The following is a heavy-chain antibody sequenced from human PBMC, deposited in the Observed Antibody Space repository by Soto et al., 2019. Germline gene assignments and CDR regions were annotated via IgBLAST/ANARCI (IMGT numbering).Heavy chain of an antibody. CDR3: AKAGSSSNYYYYGMAV. V-gene: IGHV3-23*01. D-gene: IGHD6-6*01. CDR1: GFTFSSYA. J-gene: IGHJ6*02. Sequence: GGSLRLSCAASGFTFSSYAMSWVRQAPGKGLEWVSAISGSGGSTYYADSVKGRFTISRDNSKNTLYLQMNSLRAEDTAVYYCAKAGSSSNYYYYGMAVWGQRTTVTVSS. CDR2: ISGSGGST.